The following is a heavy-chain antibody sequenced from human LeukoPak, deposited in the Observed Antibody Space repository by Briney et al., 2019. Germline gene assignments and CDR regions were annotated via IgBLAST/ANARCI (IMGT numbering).Heavy chain of an antibody. V-gene: IGHV3-23*01. J-gene: IGHJ4*02. CDR2: ISGSGGST. Sequence: GGSLRLSCAASGFTFNNYAMSWVRQAPGKGLEWVSGISGSGGSTYYADSVKGRFTISRDNSRTTVYLQMNSLRAEDTAVYHCAKDLPAAYFDYWGQGTLVTVSS. D-gene: IGHD2-2*01. CDR1: GFTFNNYA. CDR3: AKDLPAAYFDY.